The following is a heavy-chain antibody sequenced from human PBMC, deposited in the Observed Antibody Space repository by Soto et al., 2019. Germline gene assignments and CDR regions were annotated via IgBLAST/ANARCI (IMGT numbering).Heavy chain of an antibody. Sequence: EVQLLESGGGLVQPGGSLRLSCAASGFTFSSYAMSWVRQAPGKGLEWVSTISSSGGSTYYADSVKGRFTISRDNSKNALYMQMHGLRAEDTAVYYCAKDPLASSIVVVVGAYFDYLGQGALVPGSS. CDR1: GFTFSSYA. CDR3: AKDPLASSIVVVVGAYFDY. V-gene: IGHV3-23*01. J-gene: IGHJ4*02. D-gene: IGHD2-15*01. CDR2: ISSSGGST.